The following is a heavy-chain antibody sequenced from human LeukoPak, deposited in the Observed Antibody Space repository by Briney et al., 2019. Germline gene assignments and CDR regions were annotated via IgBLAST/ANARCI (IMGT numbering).Heavy chain of an antibody. CDR1: GYTFTSYA. J-gene: IGHJ6*02. D-gene: IGHD4-17*01. CDR3: ARSDYGDYYYYGMDV. V-gene: IGHV1-3*01. CDR2: INAGNGNT. Sequence: GASVKVSCKASGYTFTSYAMHWVRQAPGQRLEWMGWINAGNGNTKYSQKFQGRVTITRDTSVSTAYMELSSLRSEDTAVYYCARSDYGDYYYYGMDVWGQGTTVTVSS.